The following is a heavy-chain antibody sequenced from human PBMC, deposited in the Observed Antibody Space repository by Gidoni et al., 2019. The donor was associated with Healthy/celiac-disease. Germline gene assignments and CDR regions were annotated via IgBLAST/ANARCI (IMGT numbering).Heavy chain of an antibody. Sequence: EVQLLESGGGLVQPGGSLRLSCAASGFTFSSYAMSWVRQAPGKGLEWVSAISGSGGSTYYADSVKGRFTISRDNSKNTLYLQMNSLRAEDTAVYYCAGGSYSRFYFDYWGQGTLVTVSS. CDR2: ISGSGGST. J-gene: IGHJ4*02. D-gene: IGHD1-26*01. CDR1: GFTFSSYA. CDR3: AGGSYSRFYFDY. V-gene: IGHV3-23*01.